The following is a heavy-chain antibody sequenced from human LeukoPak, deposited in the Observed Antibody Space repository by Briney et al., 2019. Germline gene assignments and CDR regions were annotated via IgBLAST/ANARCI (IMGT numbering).Heavy chain of an antibody. J-gene: IGHJ4*02. Sequence: SETLSLTFTVSGGSISSSSYYWGWIRQPPGKGLEWIGSIYYSGSTYYNPSLKSRVTISVDTSKNQFSLKLSSVTAADTAVYYCARDPEGQMIDYWGQGTLVTVSS. D-gene: IGHD5-24*01. V-gene: IGHV4-39*07. CDR3: ARDPEGQMIDY. CDR1: GGSISSSSYY. CDR2: IYYSGST.